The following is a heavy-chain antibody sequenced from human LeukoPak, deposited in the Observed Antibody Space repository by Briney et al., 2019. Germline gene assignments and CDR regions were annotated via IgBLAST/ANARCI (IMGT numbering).Heavy chain of an antibody. D-gene: IGHD5-12*01. J-gene: IGHJ4*01. V-gene: IGHV3-48*01. Sequence: GGSLRLSCAASGFNLIDYSMNWVRQAPGKGLEWISYIGISSGNTKYANSVKSRFTISRDKARNSLYLEMDSLRFEDTAVYYCARDHRYAFDNWGHGTLVTVSS. CDR3: ARDHRYAFDN. CDR1: GFNLIDYS. CDR2: IGISSGNT.